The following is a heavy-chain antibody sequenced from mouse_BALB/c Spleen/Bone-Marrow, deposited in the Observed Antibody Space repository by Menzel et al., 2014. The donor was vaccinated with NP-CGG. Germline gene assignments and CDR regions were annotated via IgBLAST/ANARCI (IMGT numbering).Heavy chain of an antibody. CDR2: INPYNGDS. Sequence: VQLQQSGPELVQPGASVKISCNASGFSFTGCFMNWVKQSHGKSLEWIGRINPYNGDSFYNQKFTGKATLTVDKSSSTAHKELLSLTSEDSTVYYSGRVYHCGSSYFDYWGQGTTLTVSS. V-gene: IGHV1-37*01. CDR3: GRVYHCGSSYFDY. CDR1: GFSFTGCF. D-gene: IGHD1-1*01. J-gene: IGHJ2*01.